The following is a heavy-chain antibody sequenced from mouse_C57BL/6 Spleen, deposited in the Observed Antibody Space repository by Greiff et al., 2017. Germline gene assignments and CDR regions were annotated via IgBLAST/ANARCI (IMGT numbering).Heavy chain of an antibody. Sequence: EVKLVESGGGLVKPGGSLKLSCAASGFTFSDYGMHWVRQAPEKGLEWVAYISSGSSTLYYADTVKGRFTTSRDNAKNTLFLQMTSLRSEDTAMYYCASGLPNYYAMDYWGQGTSVTVSS. V-gene: IGHV5-17*01. D-gene: IGHD2-2*01. CDR3: ASGLPNYYAMDY. J-gene: IGHJ4*01. CDR1: GFTFSDYG. CDR2: ISSGSSTL.